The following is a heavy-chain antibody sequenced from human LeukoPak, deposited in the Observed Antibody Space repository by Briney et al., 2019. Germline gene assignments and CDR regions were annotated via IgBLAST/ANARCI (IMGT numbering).Heavy chain of an antibody. CDR2: IISAFGPA. V-gene: IGHV1-69*13. J-gene: IGHJ5*02. CDR1: GGTFSNHV. CDR3: ARGVVPAAITSWFDP. D-gene: IGHD2-2*01. Sequence: ASVKVYCKASGGTFSNHVMTWVGQAPGQGLEWMGGIISAFGPANYAQKFQGRVTITADESINTAYMELSSLRSEDTAVYYCARGVVPAAITSWFDPWGQGTLVTVSS.